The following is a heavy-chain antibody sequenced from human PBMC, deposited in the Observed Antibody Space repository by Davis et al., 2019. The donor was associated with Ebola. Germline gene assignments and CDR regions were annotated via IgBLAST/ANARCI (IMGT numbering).Heavy chain of an antibody. D-gene: IGHD3-22*01. V-gene: IGHV3-53*01. J-gene: IGHJ5*02. CDR1: GFAVPSNF. CDR3: ARGYYYESSGYRT. Sequence: GESLKISCAVSGFAVPSNFMTWVRQAPGKGLEWVSAIYIRNDTYYADSVKGRFTISRDNSKKALYLQMNSLRAEDTAVYYWARGYYYESSGYRTWGQGTLVTVSS. CDR2: IYIRNDT.